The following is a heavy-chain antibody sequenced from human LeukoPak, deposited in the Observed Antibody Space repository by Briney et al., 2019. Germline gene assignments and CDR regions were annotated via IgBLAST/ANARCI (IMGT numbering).Heavy chain of an antibody. V-gene: IGHV7-4-1*02. J-gene: IGHJ4*02. CDR3: ARGRDVTYYYDSSGYWIDY. D-gene: IGHD3-22*01. CDR1: GYTFTNYA. CDR2: INTNTGNP. Sequence: ASVKVSCKASGYTFTNYAMNWVRQAPGQGLEWMGWINTNTGNPTYAQGFTGRFVFSLDTSVSTAYLQISSLKAEDTAVYYCARGRDVTYYYDSSGYWIDYWGQGTLVTVSS.